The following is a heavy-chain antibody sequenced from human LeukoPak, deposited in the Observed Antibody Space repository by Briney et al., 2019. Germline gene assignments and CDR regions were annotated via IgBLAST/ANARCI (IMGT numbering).Heavy chain of an antibody. CDR3: AKSDHGFWYFDL. CDR2: ISGSGGST. CDR1: GFTFSSYA. V-gene: IGHV3-23*01. D-gene: IGHD1-14*01. Sequence: GGSLRLSCAASGFTFSSYAMSWVRQAPGKGLGWVSAISGSGGSTYYADSVKGRFTISRDNSKNTLYLQMNSLRAEDTAVYYCAKSDHGFWYFDLWGRGTLVTVSS. J-gene: IGHJ2*01.